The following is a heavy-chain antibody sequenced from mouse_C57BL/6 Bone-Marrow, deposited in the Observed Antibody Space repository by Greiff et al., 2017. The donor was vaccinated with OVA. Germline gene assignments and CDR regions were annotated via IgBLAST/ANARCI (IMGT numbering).Heavy chain of an antibody. Sequence: EVQLQQSGAELVRPGASVKLSCTASGFNIKDDYMHWVKQRPEQGLEWIGWIDPENGDTEYASKFQGKATITADTSSNTAYLQLSSLTSEDTAVYYCARPISYYWGQGTTLTVSS. CDR1: GFNIKDDY. CDR2: IDPENGDT. CDR3: ARPISYY. J-gene: IGHJ2*01. V-gene: IGHV14-4*01.